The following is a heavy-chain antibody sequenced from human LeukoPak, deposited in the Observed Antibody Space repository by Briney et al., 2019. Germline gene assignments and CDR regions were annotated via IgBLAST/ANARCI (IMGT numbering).Heavy chain of an antibody. V-gene: IGHV4-34*01. D-gene: IGHD2/OR15-2a*01. J-gene: IGHJ6*02. Sequence: PSETLSLTCAVSGGSFGDFYWSWIRQPPGKGLEWIGEINHGGYTNYYPSLKSRVTISVDTSKNQFSLRLSSVTAADTAVYYCARNDYFGINNGMDVWGQGTTVTVS. CDR3: ARNDYFGINNGMDV. CDR1: GGSFGDFY. CDR2: INHGGYT.